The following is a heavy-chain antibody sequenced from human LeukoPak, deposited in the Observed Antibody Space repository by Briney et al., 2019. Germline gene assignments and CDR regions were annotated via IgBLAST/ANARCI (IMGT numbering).Heavy chain of an antibody. Sequence: ESGPTLVKPTQTLTLTCTFSGFSLSTSGVGVGWIRQPTGKALEWLALIYWDDDKRYSPSLKSRLTITKDTSKNQVVLTMTNMDPVDTATYYCAHFDYDSSGPDAFDIWGQGTMVTVSS. D-gene: IGHD3-22*01. J-gene: IGHJ3*02. CDR1: GFSLSTSGVG. V-gene: IGHV2-5*02. CDR3: AHFDYDSSGPDAFDI. CDR2: IYWDDDK.